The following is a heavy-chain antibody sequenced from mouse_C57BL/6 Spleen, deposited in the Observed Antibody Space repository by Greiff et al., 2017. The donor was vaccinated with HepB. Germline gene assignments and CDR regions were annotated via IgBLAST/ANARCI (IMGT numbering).Heavy chain of an antibody. V-gene: IGHV14-3*01. D-gene: IGHD1-1*01. CDR3: ARNPTTVVALPYAMDY. CDR2: IDPANGNT. CDR1: GFNIKNTY. J-gene: IGHJ4*01. Sequence: VHVKQSVAELVRPGASVKLSCTASGFNIKNTYMHWVKQRPEQGLEWIGRIDPANGNTKYAPKFQGKATITADTSPNTAYLQLSSLTSEDTAIYYCARNPTTVVALPYAMDYWGQGTSVTVSS.